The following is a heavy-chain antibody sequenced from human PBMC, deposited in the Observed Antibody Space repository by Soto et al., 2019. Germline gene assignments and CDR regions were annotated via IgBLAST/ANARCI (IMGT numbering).Heavy chain of an antibody. CDR3: ARDQSAAYYGMDV. D-gene: IGHD6-13*01. CDR2: ISYDGSNK. Sequence: GGSLSLSCATSGFTFSSYAMHWVRPAPGKGLEWVAVISYDGSNKYYADSVKGRFTISRDNSKNTLYLQMNSLRAEDTAVYYCARDQSAAYYGMDVWGQGTTVTVSS. J-gene: IGHJ6*02. V-gene: IGHV3-30-3*01. CDR1: GFTFSSYA.